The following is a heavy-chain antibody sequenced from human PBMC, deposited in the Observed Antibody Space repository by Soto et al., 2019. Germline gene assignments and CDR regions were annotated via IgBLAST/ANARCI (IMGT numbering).Heavy chain of an antibody. Sequence: SETLSLTCAVYGGSFSGYYWSWIRQPPGKGLEWIGEINHSGSTNYNPSLKSRVTISVDTSKNQFSLKLSSVTAADTAVYYCATGLRCYDFCSSYYYKWFESWGQGTRVTSPQ. CDR3: ATGLRCYDFCSSYYYKWFES. D-gene: IGHD3-3*01. V-gene: IGHV4-34*01. CDR1: GGSFSGYY. CDR2: INHSGST. J-gene: IGHJ5*01.